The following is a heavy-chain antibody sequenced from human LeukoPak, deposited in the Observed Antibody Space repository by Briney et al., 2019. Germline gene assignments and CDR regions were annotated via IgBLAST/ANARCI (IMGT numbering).Heavy chain of an antibody. CDR1: GFTFSSYG. D-gene: IGHD3-22*01. J-gene: IGHJ3*02. CDR3: ARTYYDSSGYLDAFDI. CDR2: ISYDGSNK. V-gene: IGHV3-30*19. Sequence: GGSLRLSCAASGFTFSSYGMHWVRQAPGKGLEWVAVISYDGSNKYYADSVKGRFTISRDNSKNTLYLQMNSLRAEDTAVYYCARTYYDSSGYLDAFDIWGQGTMVTVSS.